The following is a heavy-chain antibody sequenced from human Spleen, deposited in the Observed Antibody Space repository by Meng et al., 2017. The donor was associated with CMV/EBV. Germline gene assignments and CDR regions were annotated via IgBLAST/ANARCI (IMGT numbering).Heavy chain of an antibody. CDR1: GYTFTGYW. J-gene: IGHJ6*02. CDR3: ARGGLYRHSGGLDV. D-gene: IGHD3-10*01. Sequence: KVSYKGSGYTFTGYWIAWVRQMPGKGLEWMGIIYPRDSATRYSPSFQGQVTISADKSIGTAYLQWTSLKASDTAIYYCARGGLYRHSGGLDVWGQGTTVTVSS. V-gene: IGHV5-51*01. CDR2: IYPRDSAT.